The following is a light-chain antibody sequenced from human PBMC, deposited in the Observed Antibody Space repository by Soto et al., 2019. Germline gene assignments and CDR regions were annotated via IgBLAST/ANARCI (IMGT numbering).Light chain of an antibody. Sequence: EIVLTQSPGTLSLSPGERATLSCRASQTITSNYLAWYQQRPGQAPRLLIYGASSRAAAIPDRFSGSGSGTDFTLTISRLEPEDFAVYYCQKYGSSPPITFGQGTRLEIK. J-gene: IGKJ5*01. CDR1: QTITSNY. CDR3: QKYGSSPPIT. V-gene: IGKV3-20*01. CDR2: GAS.